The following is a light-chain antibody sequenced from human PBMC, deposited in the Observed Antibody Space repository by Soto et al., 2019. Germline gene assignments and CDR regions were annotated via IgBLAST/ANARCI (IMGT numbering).Light chain of an antibody. J-gene: IGKJ5*01. Sequence: GARGSLSWGAGRHIISSFLAWYQQKPGQAPRLLIYGASSRATGIPARFSGTGSETDFTLTISSLQPEDFAVYYCQQYDNSPITFGQGTRLEIK. CDR2: GAS. CDR1: RHIISSF. CDR3: QQYDNSPIT. V-gene: IGKV3-20*01.